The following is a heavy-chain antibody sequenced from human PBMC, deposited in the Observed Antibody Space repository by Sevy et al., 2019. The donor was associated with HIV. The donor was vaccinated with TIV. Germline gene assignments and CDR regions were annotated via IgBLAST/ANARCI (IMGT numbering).Heavy chain of an antibody. CDR3: ARVNYYGSGSYPYYYYYGMDV. J-gene: IGHJ6*02. V-gene: IGHV3-33*01. CDR1: GFTFSSYG. Sequence: GGSLRLSCAASGFTFSSYGMHWVRQAPGKGLEWVAVIWYDGSNKYYADSVKGRFTISRDNSKNTLYLQMNSLGAEDTAVYYCARVNYYGSGSYPYYYYYGMDVWGQGTTVTVSS. CDR2: IWYDGSNK. D-gene: IGHD3-10*01.